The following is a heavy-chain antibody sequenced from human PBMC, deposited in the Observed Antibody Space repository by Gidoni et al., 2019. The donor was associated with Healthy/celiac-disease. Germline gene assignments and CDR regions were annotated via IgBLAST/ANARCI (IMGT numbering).Heavy chain of an antibody. Sequence: QVQLQQWGAGLLKPSETLSLTCAVYGGSFSGYYWSWIRQPPGKGLEWIGEINHSGSTNYNPSLKSRVTISVDTSKNQFSLKLSSVTAADTAVYYCASLRRSRFGEQRGGGMFDPWGQGTLVTVSS. V-gene: IGHV4-34*01. CDR2: INHSGST. CDR3: ASLRRSRFGEQRGGGMFDP. D-gene: IGHD3-10*01. CDR1: GGSFSGYY. J-gene: IGHJ5*02.